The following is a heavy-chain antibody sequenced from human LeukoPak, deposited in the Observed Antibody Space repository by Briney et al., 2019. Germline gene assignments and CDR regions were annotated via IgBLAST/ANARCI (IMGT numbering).Heavy chain of an antibody. CDR1: GFTFSSYA. Sequence: GGSLRLSCAASGFTFSSYAMSWVRQAPGKGLEWVSAISGSGGSTYYADSVKGRFTISRDNSKNTLYLQMNSLRAEDTAVYYCAKGVGYYDFWSGYSYYFDYWGQGTLVTVSS. V-gene: IGHV3-23*01. CDR2: ISGSGGST. J-gene: IGHJ4*02. D-gene: IGHD3-3*01. CDR3: AKGVGYYDFWSGYSYYFDY.